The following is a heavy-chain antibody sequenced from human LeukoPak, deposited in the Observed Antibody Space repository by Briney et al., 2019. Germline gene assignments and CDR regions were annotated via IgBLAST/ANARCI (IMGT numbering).Heavy chain of an antibody. V-gene: IGHV3-33*01. Sequence: GGSLRLSCAASGFTFSSYGMHWVRQAPGKGLEWVAVIWYDGSNKYYADSVKGRFTISRDNSKNTLYLQMNSLRAEDTAVYYCARDGQRRGFDYWGQGTLVTVSS. CDR2: IWYDGSNK. D-gene: IGHD6-25*01. CDR3: ARDGQRRGFDY. J-gene: IGHJ4*02. CDR1: GFTFSSYG.